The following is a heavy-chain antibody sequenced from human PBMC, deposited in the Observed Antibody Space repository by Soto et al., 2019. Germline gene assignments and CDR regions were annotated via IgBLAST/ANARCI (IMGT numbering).Heavy chain of an antibody. V-gene: IGHV3-73*01. CDR1: GFTFSGSA. CDR2: IRSKAKSYAT. CDR3: TRRYCSGGSCSANPANFDY. D-gene: IGHD2-15*01. Sequence: EVQLVESGGGLVQPGGSLKLSCAASGFTFSGSAMRWVRQASGKGLEWVGRIRSKAKSYATAYAASVKGRFTIARDDSKNTAYLQMNSLKTEDTAVYYCTRRYCSGGSCSANPANFDYWGQGTLVTVSS. J-gene: IGHJ4*02.